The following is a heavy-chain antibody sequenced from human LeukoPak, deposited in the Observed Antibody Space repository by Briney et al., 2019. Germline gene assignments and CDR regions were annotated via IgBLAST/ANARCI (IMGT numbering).Heavy chain of an antibody. CDR2: IWYDGSNK. J-gene: IGHJ4*02. Sequence: PGRSLRLSCAASGFTFSSYGMHWVRQAPGKGLEWVAVIWYDGSNKYYADSVKGRFTISRDNSKNTLYLQMNSLRAEDTAVYYCARVRGPTVTTMYFDYWGQGTLVTVSS. CDR1: GFTFSSYG. V-gene: IGHV3-33*01. CDR3: ARVRGPTVTTMYFDY. D-gene: IGHD4-17*01.